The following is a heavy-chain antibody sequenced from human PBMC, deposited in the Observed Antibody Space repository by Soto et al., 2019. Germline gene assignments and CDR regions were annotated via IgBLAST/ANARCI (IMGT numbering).Heavy chain of an antibody. CDR3: ARESYYGSGSSG. Sequence: LCGGSISSGDYYWSWIRQPPGKGLEWIGYIYYSGSTYYNPSLKSRVTISVDTSKNQFSLKLSSVTAADTAVYYCARESYYGSGSSGWGQGTLVTVSS. CDR1: GGSISSGDYY. J-gene: IGHJ4*02. CDR2: IYYSGST. V-gene: IGHV4-30-4*01. D-gene: IGHD3-10*01.